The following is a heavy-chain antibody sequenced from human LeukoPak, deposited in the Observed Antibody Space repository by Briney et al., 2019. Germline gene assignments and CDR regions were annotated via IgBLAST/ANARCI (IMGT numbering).Heavy chain of an antibody. V-gene: IGHV4-59*01. J-gene: IGHJ6*03. Sequence: SETLSLTCTVSGGSISSYYWSWIRQPPGKGLEWIGYIYYSGSTNYNPSLKSRVTISVDTSKNQFSLKLSSVTAADTAVYYCTRVPPASNTWYYMDVWGKGTTVTVSS. CDR2: IYYSGST. CDR1: GGSISSYY. CDR3: TRVPPASNTWYYMDV. D-gene: IGHD6-13*01.